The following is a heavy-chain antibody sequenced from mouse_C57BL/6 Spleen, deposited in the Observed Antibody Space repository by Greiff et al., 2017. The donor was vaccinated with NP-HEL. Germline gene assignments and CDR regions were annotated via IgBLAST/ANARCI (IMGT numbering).Heavy chain of an antibody. J-gene: IGHJ3*01. Sequence: VQLQQPGAELVRPGTSVKLSCKASGYTFTSYWMHWVKQRPGQGLEWIGVIDPSDSYTNYNQKFKGKATLTVYTSSSTAYMQLSILTSEDSAVYYCARSAYYYGSSYSSFAYWGQGTLVTVSA. CDR2: IDPSDSYT. CDR1: GYTFTSYW. V-gene: IGHV1-59*01. CDR3: ARSAYYYGSSYSSFAY. D-gene: IGHD1-1*01.